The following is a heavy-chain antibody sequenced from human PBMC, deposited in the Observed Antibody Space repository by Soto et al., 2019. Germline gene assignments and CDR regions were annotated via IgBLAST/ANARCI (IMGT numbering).Heavy chain of an antibody. Sequence: ASVXGSFRAALYTFTRYYMQCWRQAAGQGLEWMGIINPSGGSTSYAQKFQGRVTMTRDTSTSTVYMELSSLRSEDTAVYSCERATNSSGLLDYWGQGTLVTVSS. CDR2: INPSGGST. CDR3: ERATNSSGLLDY. V-gene: IGHV1-46*01. D-gene: IGHD3-22*01. CDR1: LYTFTRYY. J-gene: IGHJ4*02.